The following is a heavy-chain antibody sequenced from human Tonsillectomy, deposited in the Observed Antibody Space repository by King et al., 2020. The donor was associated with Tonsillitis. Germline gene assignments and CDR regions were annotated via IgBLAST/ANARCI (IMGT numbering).Heavy chain of an antibody. Sequence: ITLQESGPTLVKPTQTLTLTCTFSGFSLSTSGVSVGWIRQPPGKALEWLALIHRNDDKHYSPSLKSRLTITKDTSKNQVALTMTNMDPGDIATYYCAHRHDYSRSIWFDPWGQGTLVTVSS. J-gene: IGHJ5*02. CDR2: IHRNDDK. V-gene: IGHV2-5*01. D-gene: IGHD2-2*01. CDR1: GFSLSTSGVS. CDR3: AHRHDYSRSIWFDP.